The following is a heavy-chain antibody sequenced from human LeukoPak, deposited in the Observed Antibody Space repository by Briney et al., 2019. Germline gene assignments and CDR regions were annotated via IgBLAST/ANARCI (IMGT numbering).Heavy chain of an antibody. J-gene: IGHJ4*02. Sequence: GGSLRLSCAASGFTFSCYAMSWVRQAPGKGLEWVSAISGSGGSTYYADSVKGRFTISRDNSKNTLYLQMNSLRAEDTAVYYCAKVGYSSGWYGEYYFDYWGQGTLVTVSS. CDR2: ISGSGGST. CDR3: AKVGYSSGWYGEYYFDY. V-gene: IGHV3-23*01. D-gene: IGHD6-19*01. CDR1: GFTFSCYA.